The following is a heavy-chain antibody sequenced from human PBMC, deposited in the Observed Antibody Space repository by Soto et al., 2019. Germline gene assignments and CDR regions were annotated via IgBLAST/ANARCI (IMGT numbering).Heavy chain of an antibody. D-gene: IGHD6-13*01. CDR2: INSDGSST. J-gene: IGHJ4*02. Sequence: GGSLRLSCAASGFTFSSYWMHWVRQAPGKGLVWVSRINSDGSSTSYADSVKGRFTISRDNAKNTLYLQMNSLRAEDTAVYYCARDREILGYSSSWSKIFDYWGQGTLVTV. V-gene: IGHV3-74*01. CDR1: GFTFSSYW. CDR3: ARDREILGYSSSWSKIFDY.